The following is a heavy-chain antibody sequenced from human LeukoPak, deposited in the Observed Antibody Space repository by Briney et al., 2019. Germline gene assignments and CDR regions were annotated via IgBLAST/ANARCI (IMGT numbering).Heavy chain of an antibody. CDR3: ARQTYYDSSGYRGAALFDY. J-gene: IGHJ4*02. D-gene: IGHD3-22*01. CDR2: IYYSGST. CDR1: GGSISSYY. Sequence: SETLSLTCTVSGGSISSYYWSWIRQPPGKGLEWIGYIYYSGSTNYNPSLKSRVTISVDTSKNQFSLKLSSVTAADTAVYYCARQTYYDSSGYRGAALFDYWGQGTLVTVSS. V-gene: IGHV4-59*08.